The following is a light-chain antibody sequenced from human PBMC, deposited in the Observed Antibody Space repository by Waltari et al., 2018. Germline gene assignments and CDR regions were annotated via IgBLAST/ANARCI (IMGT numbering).Light chain of an antibody. V-gene: IGKV1-39*01. CDR2: AAS. CDR3: QQYTSSSRT. J-gene: IGKJ1*01. Sequence: DIQMTQSPSSLSASVGDRVTITCRASQSISTYLNWSQQRPGKAPKLRVYAASSLQSGVPSRFSGTGSETDFTLTISSLQPDDFATYYCQQYTSSSRTFGQGTKVEIK. CDR1: QSISTY.